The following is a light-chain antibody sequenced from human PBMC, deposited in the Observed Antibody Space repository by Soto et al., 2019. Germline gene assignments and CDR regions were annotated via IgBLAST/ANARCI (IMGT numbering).Light chain of an antibody. CDR3: GTWDSSLSARD. CDR1: SSNIGNNY. Sequence: QSVLTQPPSVSAAPGQKVTISCSGSSSNIGNNYVSWYQQLPGTAPKLLIYDNNKRPSGIPDRFSGSKSGTSATLGITGLQTGDEADYYCGTWDSSLSARDFGTGTKLTVL. J-gene: IGLJ1*01. V-gene: IGLV1-51*01. CDR2: DNN.